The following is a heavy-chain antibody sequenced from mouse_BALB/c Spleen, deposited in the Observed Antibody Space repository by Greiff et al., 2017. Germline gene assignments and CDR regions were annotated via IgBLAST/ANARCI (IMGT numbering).Heavy chain of an antibody. Sequence: VQLKQSGAELVRSGASVKLSCTASGFNIKDYYMHWVKQRPEQGLEWIGWIDPENGDTEYAPKFQGKATMTADTSSNTAYLQLSSLTSEDTAVYYCKSPMTTVEATDYWGQGTTLTVSA. J-gene: IGHJ2*01. CDR2: IDPENGDT. CDR1: GFNIKDYY. CDR3: KSPMTTVEATDY. V-gene: IGHV14-4*02. D-gene: IGHD1-1*01.